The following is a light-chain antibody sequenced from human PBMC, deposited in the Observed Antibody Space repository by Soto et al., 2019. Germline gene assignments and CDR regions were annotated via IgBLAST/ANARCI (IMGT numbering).Light chain of an antibody. CDR3: TSYTSSSTYV. Sequence: QSVLTQPASVSGSPGQSITISCTGSSSDVGTYNYVSWYQQHPGRAPKLIIYEVSNRPSGISDRFSGSKSDNTASLTISGLQAEDEADYYCTSYTSSSTYVFGTGTKLTVL. CDR2: EVS. CDR1: SSDVGTYNY. J-gene: IGLJ1*01. V-gene: IGLV2-14*01.